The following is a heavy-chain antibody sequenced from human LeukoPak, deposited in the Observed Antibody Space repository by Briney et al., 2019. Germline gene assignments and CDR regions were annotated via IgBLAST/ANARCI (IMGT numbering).Heavy chain of an antibody. Sequence: GGTLRLSCAASGFTFSDYAINWVRQAPPKGLEWVSSIRRGGVITYYADSVKGRFTISRDNSNNTLYLHMNSLRAEDTAVYYCVSRAGSPWGPFDDWGQGTWSPSPQ. CDR2: IRRGGVIT. J-gene: IGHJ4*02. CDR3: VSRAGSPWGPFDD. V-gene: IGHV3-23*01. D-gene: IGHD7-27*01. CDR1: GFTFSDYA.